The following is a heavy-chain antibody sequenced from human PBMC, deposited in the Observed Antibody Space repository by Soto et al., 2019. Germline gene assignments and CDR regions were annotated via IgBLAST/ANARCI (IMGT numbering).Heavy chain of an antibody. D-gene: IGHD2-8*01. CDR3: SSPRDDNPNEFDY. Sequence: GASVKVSCKASGGTFSSYTISWVRQAPGQGLEWMGRIIPILGIANYAQKFQGRVTITADKSTSTAYMELSSLRSEDTAVYYCSSPRDDNPNEFDYWGQGTLVTVSS. CDR2: IIPILGIA. J-gene: IGHJ4*02. V-gene: IGHV1-69*02. CDR1: GGTFSSYT.